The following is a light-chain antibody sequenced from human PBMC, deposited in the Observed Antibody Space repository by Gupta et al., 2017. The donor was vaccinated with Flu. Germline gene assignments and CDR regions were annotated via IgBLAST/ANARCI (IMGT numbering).Light chain of an antibody. CDR2: WAS. J-gene: IGKJ1*01. CDR3: QQYGSAWPWT. Sequence: DIVRTQSPDSLAVSLSERATINCKSSQSVLYSSNNSNYLAWYQQKPGQPPKLLIYWASTRESGVPDRFSGSRYGTDFTLIISSRQAEDVAVYYCQQYGSAWPWTFGRGTKVEIK. CDR1: QSVLYSSNNSNY. V-gene: IGKV4-1*01.